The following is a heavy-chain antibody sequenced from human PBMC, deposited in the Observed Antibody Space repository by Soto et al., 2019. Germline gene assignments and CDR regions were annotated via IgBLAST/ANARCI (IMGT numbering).Heavy chain of an antibody. D-gene: IGHD3-10*01. Sequence: EVQLVESGGGLVQPGGSLRLSCAASGFTVSSNYMSWVRQAPGKGLEWVSVIYSGGSTYYADSVKGRFTISRDNSKNTLYLQMNSLRAEDTAVYYCARAIPSYGSRVGVRQAFDIWGQGTMVTVSS. J-gene: IGHJ3*02. CDR2: IYSGGST. V-gene: IGHV3-66*01. CDR1: GFTVSSNY. CDR3: ARAIPSYGSRVGVRQAFDI.